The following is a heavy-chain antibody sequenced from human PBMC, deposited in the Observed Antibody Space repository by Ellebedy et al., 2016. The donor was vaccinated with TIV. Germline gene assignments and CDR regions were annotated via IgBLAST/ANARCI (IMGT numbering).Heavy chain of an antibody. V-gene: IGHV1-2*07. Sequence: ASVKVSCKASGYTFIAHYMHWVRQAPGQGLEWMGWINPDSGATSLAHKFQGRVTMTGDTSISTAYMELSRLTSDDTAVYYCARVPGSEDWFDPWGQGTLVTVSS. CDR2: INPDSGAT. J-gene: IGHJ5*02. CDR3: ARVPGSEDWFDP. CDR1: GYTFIAHY.